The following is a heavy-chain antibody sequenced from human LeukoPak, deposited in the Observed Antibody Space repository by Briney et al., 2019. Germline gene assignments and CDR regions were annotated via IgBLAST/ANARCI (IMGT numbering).Heavy chain of an antibody. Sequence: GASVKVSCKASGYTFTGYYMHWVRQAPGQGLEWMGWINPNSGGTNYAQKFQGRVTMTRDTSISAAYMELSRLRSDDTAVYYCARGGDCYSSESDAFDIWGQGTMVTVSS. CDR3: ARGGDCYSSESDAFDI. CDR1: GYTFTGYY. CDR2: INPNSGGT. D-gene: IGHD2-21*02. J-gene: IGHJ3*02. V-gene: IGHV1-2*02.